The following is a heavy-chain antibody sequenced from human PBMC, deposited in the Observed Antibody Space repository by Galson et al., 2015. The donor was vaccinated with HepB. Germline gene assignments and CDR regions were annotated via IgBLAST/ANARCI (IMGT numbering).Heavy chain of an antibody. CDR3: ARGRESDYNFDY. CDR1: GFSFSGYN. J-gene: IGHJ4*02. Sequence: SLRLSCAASGFSFSGYNMNWVRQAPGKGLEWVSSISSTSRYIYYADSVRGRFTISRDNAKNSLYLQMNNLRAEDTAVFFCARGRESDYNFDYWGQGTLVTVSS. D-gene: IGHD4-11*01. V-gene: IGHV3-21*01. CDR2: ISSTSRYI.